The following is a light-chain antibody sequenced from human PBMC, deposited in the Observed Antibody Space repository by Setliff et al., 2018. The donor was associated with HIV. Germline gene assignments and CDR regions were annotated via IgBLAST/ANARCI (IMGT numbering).Light chain of an antibody. CDR1: SSDVGGYNY. CDR3: CSYAGSSYV. V-gene: IGLV2-11*01. CDR2: DVS. Sequence: QSVLTQPRSVSGSPGQSVTISCTGTSSDVGGYNYVSWYKQHPGKAPKLMIYDVSKRPSGVPDRFSGSKSGNTASLTISGPQAEDEADYYCCSYAGSSYVFGTGTKVTVL. J-gene: IGLJ1*01.